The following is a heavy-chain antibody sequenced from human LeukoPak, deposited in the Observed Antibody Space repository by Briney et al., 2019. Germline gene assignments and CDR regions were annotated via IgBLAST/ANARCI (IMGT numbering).Heavy chain of an antibody. Sequence: SETLSLTCVVYGASFNKYYWTWIPKSPGAGLEWIGEINHSGASYYNPSLKSRVSISVDTSKNQFSLKLSSVTAADTAVYYCASLYYYDSRWGYMDVWGKGTTVTISS. CDR2: INHSGAS. CDR1: GASFNKYY. V-gene: IGHV4-34*01. D-gene: IGHD3-22*01. J-gene: IGHJ6*03. CDR3: ASLYYYDSRWGYMDV.